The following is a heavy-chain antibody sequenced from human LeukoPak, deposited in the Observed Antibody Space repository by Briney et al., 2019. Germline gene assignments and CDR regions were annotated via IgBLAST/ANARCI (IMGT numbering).Heavy chain of an antibody. CDR3: ARDLIGWSLDP. CDR1: GFSLSSFE. Sequence: HPGGSLRLSCAASGFSLSSFEMNWVRQAPGKGLEWIAYIDNDGWATSYYADSVKGRFTITRDDAKSSLYLQMDGLTVEDMAVYYCARDLIGWSLDPWGQGTLVTVSS. D-gene: IGHD2-2*03. J-gene: IGHJ5*02. V-gene: IGHV3-48*03. CDR2: IDNDGWATS.